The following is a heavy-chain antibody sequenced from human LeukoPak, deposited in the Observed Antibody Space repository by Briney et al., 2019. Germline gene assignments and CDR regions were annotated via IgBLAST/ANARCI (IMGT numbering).Heavy chain of an antibody. CDR1: GFTFSSYG. CDR2: MNEYSTTI. CDR3: ARGGVNPVDH. V-gene: IGHV3-74*01. J-gene: IGHJ4*02. D-gene: IGHD1-14*01. Sequence: PGRSLRLSCAASGFTFSSYGMHWVRQAPGKGLEWVSDMNEYSTTIRYADSVKGRFTISRDNAKSILYLQMNNLRAEDTAMYFCARGGVNPVDHWGQGTLVTVSS.